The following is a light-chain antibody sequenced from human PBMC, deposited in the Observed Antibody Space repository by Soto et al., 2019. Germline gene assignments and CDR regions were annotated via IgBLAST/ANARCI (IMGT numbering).Light chain of an antibody. Sequence: EIVLTQSPATLSLSPGERATLSCRASQSVSSYLAWYQQKPGQAPRLLIYDASNRATGIPARFSGSGSGTDFTLTISSREPEDFAVYYGQQRSTFGQGTKVEIK. CDR2: DAS. CDR3: QQRST. CDR1: QSVSSY. V-gene: IGKV3-11*01. J-gene: IGKJ1*01.